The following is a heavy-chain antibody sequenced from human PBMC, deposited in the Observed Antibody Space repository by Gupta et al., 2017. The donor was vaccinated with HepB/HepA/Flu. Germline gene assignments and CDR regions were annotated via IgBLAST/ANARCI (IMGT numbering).Heavy chain of an antibody. CDR1: GRSFSGYY. CDR3: ARSVPDGGYYYYYMDV. Sequence: QVQLQQWGAGLLKPSETLSLTCAVYGRSFSGYYWSWIRQPPGKGLEWIGEINHSGSTNYNPSLKSRVTISVDTSKNQFSLKLSSVTTADTAVYYCARSVPDGGYYYYYMDVWGKGTTVTVSS. J-gene: IGHJ6*03. D-gene: IGHD6-19*01. V-gene: IGHV4-34*01. CDR2: INHSGST.